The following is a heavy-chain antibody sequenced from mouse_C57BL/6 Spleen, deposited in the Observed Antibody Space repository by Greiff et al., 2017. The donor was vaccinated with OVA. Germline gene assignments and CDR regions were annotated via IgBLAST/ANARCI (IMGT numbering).Heavy chain of an antibody. Sequence: QVQLKESGPELVKPGASVKLSCKASGYTFTSYDINWVKQRPGQGLEWIGWIYPRDGSTKYNEKFKGKATLTVDTSSSTAYMELHSLTSEDSAVYFCGRIYYYGSSYIFDYWGQGTTLTVSS. J-gene: IGHJ2*01. D-gene: IGHD1-1*01. V-gene: IGHV1-85*01. CDR1: GYTFTSYD. CDR3: GRIYYYGSSYIFDY. CDR2: IYPRDGST.